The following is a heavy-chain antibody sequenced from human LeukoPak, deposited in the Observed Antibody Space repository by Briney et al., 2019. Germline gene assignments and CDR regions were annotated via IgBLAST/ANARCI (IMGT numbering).Heavy chain of an antibody. CDR1: GYTFTDYY. CDR2: INPHIGDT. J-gene: IGHJ3*02. D-gene: IGHD3-16*01. CDR3: ARLGGGDAFDI. Sequence: ASVKVSCKASGYTFTDYYIHWVRQAPGQGLEWMGWINPHIGDTTYEQKFQGRVTMTRDTSISTASMELRSLSSDDSATYCCARLGGGDAFDIWGQGTMVTVSS. V-gene: IGHV1-2*02.